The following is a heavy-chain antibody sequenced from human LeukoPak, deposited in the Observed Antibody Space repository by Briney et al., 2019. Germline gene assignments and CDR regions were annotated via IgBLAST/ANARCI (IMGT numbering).Heavy chain of an antibody. CDR3: ARGRGYSYGTGDYYYYMDV. V-gene: IGHV1-69*05. CDR2: IIPIFGTA. J-gene: IGHJ6*03. D-gene: IGHD5-18*01. Sequence: ASVKVSCKASGGTFSSYAISWVRQAPGQGLEWMGRIIPIFGTANYAQKFQGRVTITTDESTSTAYVELSSLRSGDTAVYYCARGRGYSYGTGDYYYYMDVWGKGTTVTVSS. CDR1: GGTFSSYA.